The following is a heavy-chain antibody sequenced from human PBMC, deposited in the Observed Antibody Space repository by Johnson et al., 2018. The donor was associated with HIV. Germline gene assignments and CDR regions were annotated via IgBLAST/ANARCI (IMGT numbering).Heavy chain of an antibody. D-gene: IGHD6-6*01. J-gene: IGHJ3*02. CDR1: GFTFDDYA. Sequence: QLVESGGGLVQPGRSLRLSCAASGFTFDDYAMHWVRQAPGKGLEWVSGISWNSGSIGYADSVKGRFTISRDNAKTSLYLQMNSRRAEDTALYYCAKDRGEYSSLHDALDIWGQGTMVTVSS. V-gene: IGHV3-9*01. CDR3: AKDRGEYSSLHDALDI. CDR2: ISWNSGSI.